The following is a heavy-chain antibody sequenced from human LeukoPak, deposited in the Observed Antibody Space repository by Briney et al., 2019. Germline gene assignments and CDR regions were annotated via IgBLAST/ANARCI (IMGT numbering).Heavy chain of an antibody. Sequence: SETLSLTCTVSGGSISSGSYYWSWIRQPAGKRLEWIGRIYASGSTNYNPSLKSRVTISVDTSKNQLSLKLSSVTAADTAVYYCARGEYGLFDYWGQGTLVTVSS. CDR3: ARGEYGLFDY. CDR1: GGSISSGSYY. J-gene: IGHJ4*02. V-gene: IGHV4-61*02. CDR2: IYASGST. D-gene: IGHD2/OR15-2a*01.